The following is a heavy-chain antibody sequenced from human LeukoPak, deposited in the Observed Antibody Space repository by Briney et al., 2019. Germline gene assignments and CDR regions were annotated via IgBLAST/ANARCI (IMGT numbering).Heavy chain of an antibody. CDR3: ARERYAGYYFDY. CDR1: GFTFSTYS. J-gene: IGHJ4*02. Sequence: PGGSLRLSCAASGFTFSTYSMNWVRRAPGKGLEWISYISSSSSTIYYADPVKGRFTISRDNAKNSVYLQMNSLRAEDTAVYYCARERYAGYYFDYWGQGTLVTVSS. V-gene: IGHV3-48*01. D-gene: IGHD3-16*01. CDR2: ISSSSSTI.